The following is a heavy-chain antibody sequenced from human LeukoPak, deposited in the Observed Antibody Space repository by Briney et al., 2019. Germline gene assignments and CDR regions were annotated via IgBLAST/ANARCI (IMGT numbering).Heavy chain of an antibody. V-gene: IGHV3-9*01. J-gene: IGHJ4*02. CDR3: AKASGGYCSSISCYHFDY. CDR1: GFAFHDYA. D-gene: IGHD2-2*01. Sequence: PGGSLRLSCAASGFAFHDYAMHWVRQAPGKVQEWDSRISWNSGTIRYADSVKGRFTISRDNAKNSLYLQMNSLRAEDTALYYCAKASGGYCSSISCYHFDYWGQGTLVTVSS. CDR2: ISWNSGTI.